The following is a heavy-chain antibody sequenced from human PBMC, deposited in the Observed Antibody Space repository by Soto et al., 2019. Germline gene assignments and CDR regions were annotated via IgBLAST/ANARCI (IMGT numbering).Heavy chain of an antibody. V-gene: IGHV1-18*01. CDR3: ARGTTVTAPPTYYYMDV. J-gene: IGHJ6*03. CDR2: ISPYNGDT. Sequence: QAQLEQSGAEVEKPGASVKVSCKASGYPFSSYAISWVRQAPGQGLEWMGWISPYNGDTHYAQNLQGRVTMTTDTSTTTAYMELRSLKSDDTAIYYCARGTTVTAPPTYYYMDVWGKGTTVTVSS. CDR1: GYPFSSYA. D-gene: IGHD4-4*01.